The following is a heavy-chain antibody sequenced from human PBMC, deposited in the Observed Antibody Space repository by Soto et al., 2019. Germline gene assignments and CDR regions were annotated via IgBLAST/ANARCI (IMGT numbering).Heavy chain of an antibody. J-gene: IGHJ4*02. V-gene: IGHV1-2*02. D-gene: IGHD3-22*01. CDR3: ARDIWYYYDSSPEY. CDR2: INPNSGGT. CDR1: GYTFTGYY. Sequence: ASVKISCKASGYTFTGYYMHWVRQAPGQGLEWMGWINPNSGGTNYAQKFQGRVTMTRDTSISTAYMELSRLRSDDTAVYYCARDIWYYYDSSPEYWGKGTLVTVSS.